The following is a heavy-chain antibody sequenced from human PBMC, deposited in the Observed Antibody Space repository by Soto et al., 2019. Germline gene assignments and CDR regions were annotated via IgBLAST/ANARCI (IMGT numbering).Heavy chain of an antibody. Sequence: GGSLRLSCAASGFTFSDYYMSWIRQAPGKGLEWVSYISSSGSTIYYADSVKGRFTISRDNAKNSLYLQMNSLRAEDTAVYYCAREITYSSSREAKGRDYYYYMDVWGKGTTVTVSS. CDR3: AREITYSSSREAKGRDYYYYMDV. J-gene: IGHJ6*03. V-gene: IGHV3-11*01. CDR1: GFTFSDYY. D-gene: IGHD6-13*01. CDR2: ISSSGSTI.